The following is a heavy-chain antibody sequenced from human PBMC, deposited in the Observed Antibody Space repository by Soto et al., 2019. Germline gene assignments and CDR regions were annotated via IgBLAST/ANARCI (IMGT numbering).Heavy chain of an antibody. Sequence: VQLVESGGGLVQPGRSLRLSCAASGFKFEDYAMFWVRQPPGRGLEWVSGISWNSGNIVYADSVKGRFTISRDNAKKXLYLQMNSLRPEDTALYYCVKDTYDTSGYWGYFDYWGQGTLVTVSS. CDR3: VKDTYDTSGYWGYFDY. D-gene: IGHD3-22*01. J-gene: IGHJ4*02. V-gene: IGHV3-9*01. CDR1: GFKFEDYA. CDR2: ISWNSGNI.